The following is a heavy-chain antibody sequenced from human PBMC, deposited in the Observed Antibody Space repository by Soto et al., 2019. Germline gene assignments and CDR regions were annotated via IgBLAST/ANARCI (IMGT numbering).Heavy chain of an antibody. CDR3: ARDFLDILTGNYYYYMDV. V-gene: IGHV1-18*01. Sequence: ASVKVSCKASGYTFTSYGISWVRQAPGQGLEWMGWISAYNGNTNYAQKLQGRDTMTTDTSTSKAYMELRSLRSDDTAVYYCARDFLDILTGNYYYYMDVWGKGTTVTVSS. D-gene: IGHD3-9*01. CDR2: ISAYNGNT. CDR1: GYTFTSYG. J-gene: IGHJ6*03.